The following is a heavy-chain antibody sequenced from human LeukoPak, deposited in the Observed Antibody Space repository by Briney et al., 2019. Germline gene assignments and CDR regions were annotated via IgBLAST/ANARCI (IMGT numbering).Heavy chain of an antibody. Sequence: SGTLSLTCAVSGASISSSNWWTWVRQPPGKGLEWIGEIYHSGNINYNPSLKSRVTISVDKSKNQFSLKLTSVTAADTAVYYCAKVGSGWYGGLDNWGQGILVTVSS. CDR3: AKVGSGWYGGLDN. CDR2: IYHSGNI. D-gene: IGHD6-19*01. J-gene: IGHJ4*02. CDR1: GASISSSNW. V-gene: IGHV4-4*02.